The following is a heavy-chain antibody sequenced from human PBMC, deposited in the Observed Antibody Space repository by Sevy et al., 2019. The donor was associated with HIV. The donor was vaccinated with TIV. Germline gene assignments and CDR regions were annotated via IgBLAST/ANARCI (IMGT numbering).Heavy chain of an antibody. D-gene: IGHD3-10*01. Sequence: SETLSLTCGVSGGSISSSNWWHLVRQPPGKGLEWIGEIYRSGSTNYNPSLKSRVTISVDNSKNKCSLQLNSVTAADTAEYYCARGFDTPRGFDPWGQGTLVTVSS. J-gene: IGHJ5*02. CDR3: ARGFDTPRGFDP. V-gene: IGHV4-4*02. CDR2: IYRSGST. CDR1: GGSISSSNW.